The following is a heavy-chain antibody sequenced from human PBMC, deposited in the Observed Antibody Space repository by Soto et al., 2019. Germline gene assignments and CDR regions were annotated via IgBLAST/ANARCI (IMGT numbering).Heavy chain of an antibody. J-gene: IGHJ4*02. CDR1: GYRLTSNY. CDR2: INPSGGTT. D-gene: IGHD6-19*01. V-gene: IGHV1-46*01. CDR3: ARGEPHSSGWNFDF. Sequence: QVQLVQSGAEVKKPGASVKVSCTASGYRLTSNYIHWVRQAPGEGLEWMGKINPSGGTTRYGQKFQGRVTMTRDTSTSTVYMEMSSLRSEATAVYYCARGEPHSSGWNFDFWGQGTLVIVSP.